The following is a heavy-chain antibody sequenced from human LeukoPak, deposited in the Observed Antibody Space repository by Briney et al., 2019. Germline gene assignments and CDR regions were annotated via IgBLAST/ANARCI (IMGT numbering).Heavy chain of an antibody. J-gene: IGHJ3*02. Sequence: GESLKISCRGSGYSSTSYWIGWVRQMPGKGREWMGIIYLGDSDNGYSPSSQGQVTISADKSISTAYLQWSSLKASDTAMYYCASPSGSYGFEAFDIWGQGTMVTVSS. CDR3: ASPSGSYGFEAFDI. CDR1: GYSSTSYW. V-gene: IGHV5-51*01. CDR2: IYLGDSDN. D-gene: IGHD1-26*01.